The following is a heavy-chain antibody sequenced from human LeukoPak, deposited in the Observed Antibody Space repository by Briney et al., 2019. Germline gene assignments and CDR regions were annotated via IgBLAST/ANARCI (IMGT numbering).Heavy chain of an antibody. CDR3: ATSAFGVAYTRDRLYYYYMDV. Sequence: ASVKVSCKVSGYTLTELSMHWLRQAPGKGLEWMGGFDPEDGETIYAQKFQGRVTMTEDTSADTAYMELSSLRSEDTAVYYCATSAFGVAYTRDRLYYYYMDVWGKGTTVTVSS. CDR1: GYTLTELS. CDR2: FDPEDGET. D-gene: IGHD3-3*01. J-gene: IGHJ6*03. V-gene: IGHV1-24*01.